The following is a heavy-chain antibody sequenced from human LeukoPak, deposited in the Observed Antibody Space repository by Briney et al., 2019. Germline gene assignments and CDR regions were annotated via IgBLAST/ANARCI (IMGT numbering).Heavy chain of an antibody. CDR3: ARESPMVRGVIISDYYYYYMDV. V-gene: IGHV1-69*13. J-gene: IGHJ6*03. Sequence: ASVKVSCKASGGTFSSYAISWVRQAPGQGLEWMGGIIPIFGTANYAQKFQGRVTITADESTSTAYMELSSLRSEDTAVYYCARESPMVRGVIISDYYYYYMDVWGKGTTVTISS. CDR2: IIPIFGTA. CDR1: GGTFSSYA. D-gene: IGHD3-10*01.